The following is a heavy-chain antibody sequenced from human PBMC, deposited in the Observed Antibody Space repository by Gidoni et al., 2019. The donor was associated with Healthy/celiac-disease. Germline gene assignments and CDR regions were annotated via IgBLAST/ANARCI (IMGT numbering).Heavy chain of an antibody. CDR1: GYTFTGYY. D-gene: IGHD2-15*01. CDR2: INPNSGGT. CDR3: AREGGYCSGGSCYSGYYYGMDV. V-gene: IGHV1-2*04. J-gene: IGHJ6*02. Sequence: QVQLVQSGAEVKKPGASVKVSCKASGYTFTGYYMHWVRQAPGQGLEWMGWINPNSGGTNYAQKFQGWVTMTRDTSISTAYMELSRLRSDDTAVYYCAREGGYCSGGSCYSGYYYGMDVWGQGTTVTVSS.